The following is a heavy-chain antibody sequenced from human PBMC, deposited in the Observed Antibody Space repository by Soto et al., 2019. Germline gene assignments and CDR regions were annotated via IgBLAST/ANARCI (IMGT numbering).Heavy chain of an antibody. V-gene: IGHV4-61*01. CDR1: GGSFSSGSYY. CDR3: AREAAANWFDP. CDR2: IYYSGST. J-gene: IGHJ5*02. D-gene: IGHD6-13*01. Sequence: PXATLSLTFTVSGGSFSSGSYYWSWIRQPPGKGLEWIGYIYYSGSTNYNPSFKSRVTISVDTSKNQFSLKLSSVTAADTAVYYCAREAAANWFDPWGQGTLVTVSS.